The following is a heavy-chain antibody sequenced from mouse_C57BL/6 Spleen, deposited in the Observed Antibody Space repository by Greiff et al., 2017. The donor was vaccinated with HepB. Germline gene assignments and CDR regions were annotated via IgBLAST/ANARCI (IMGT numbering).Heavy chain of an antibody. V-gene: IGHV1-82*01. J-gene: IGHJ2*01. D-gene: IGHD2-2*01. CDR1: GYAFSSSW. CDR3: ARLGVYYGYGFDY. Sequence: VQLQQSGPELVKPGASVKISCKASGYAFSSSWMNWVKQRPGKGLEWIGRIYPGDGDTNYNGKFKGKATLTADKSSSTAYMQLSSLTSEDSAVYFCARLGVYYGYGFDYWGQGTTLTVSS. CDR2: IYPGDGDT.